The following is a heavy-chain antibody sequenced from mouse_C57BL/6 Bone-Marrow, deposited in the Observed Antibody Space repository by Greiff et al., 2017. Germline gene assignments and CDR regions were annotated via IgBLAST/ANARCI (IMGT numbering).Heavy chain of an antibody. Sequence: QVQLQQSGAELAKPGASVKLSCKASGYTFTSYWMPWVKQRPGQGLEWIGYINPSSGYTTYNQTFKDKATLTADKSSSTAYMQLSSLTYEDSAVYYCARWYFRYRYWGQGTTLTVSS. CDR2: INPSSGYT. V-gene: IGHV1-7*01. D-gene: IGHD2-14*01. CDR3: ARWYFRYRY. J-gene: IGHJ2*01. CDR1: GYTFTSYW.